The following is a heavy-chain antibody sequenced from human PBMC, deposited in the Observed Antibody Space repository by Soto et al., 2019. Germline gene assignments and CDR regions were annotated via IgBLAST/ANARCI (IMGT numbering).Heavy chain of an antibody. CDR1: GGSISSSSYY. CDR3: ARHGGIAAADPYYYYGMDV. Sequence: SETLSLTCTVSGGSISSSSYYWGWIRQPPGKGLEWIGSIYYSGSTYYNPSLKSRVTISVDTSKNQFSLKLSSVTAADTAVYYCARHGGIAAADPYYYYGMDVWGQGTTVTVSS. V-gene: IGHV4-39*01. D-gene: IGHD6-13*01. J-gene: IGHJ6*02. CDR2: IYYSGST.